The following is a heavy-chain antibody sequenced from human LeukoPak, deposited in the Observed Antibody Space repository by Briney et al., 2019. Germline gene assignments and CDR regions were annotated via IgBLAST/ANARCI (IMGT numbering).Heavy chain of an antibody. J-gene: IGHJ6*03. V-gene: IGHV1-69*05. D-gene: IGHD1-7*01. CDR3: ARAKITGTTVFYMDV. CDR2: IIPIFGTA. CDR1: GGTFSSYA. Sequence: SVKVSCKASGGTFSSYAISWVRQAPGQGLEWMGRIIPIFGTANYAQKFQGRVAITTDESTSTAYMELSSLRSEDTAVYYCARAKITGTTVFYMDVWGKGTSVTVSS.